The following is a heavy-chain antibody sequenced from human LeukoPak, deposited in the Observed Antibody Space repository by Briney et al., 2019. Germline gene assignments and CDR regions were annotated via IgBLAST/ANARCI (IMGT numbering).Heavy chain of an antibody. CDR2: ITGSGGST. V-gene: IGHV3-23*01. D-gene: IGHD3-16*01. Sequence: GGSLRLSCAASGFSVTSKYMNWVRQAPGKGLEWVSGITGSGGSTYHADSVKGRFTISRDNSKNTLYLQMSSLRAEDSAIYYCAKGSAYGRPYYFDYWGQGILVTVSS. J-gene: IGHJ4*02. CDR3: AKGSAYGRPYYFDY. CDR1: GFSVTSKY.